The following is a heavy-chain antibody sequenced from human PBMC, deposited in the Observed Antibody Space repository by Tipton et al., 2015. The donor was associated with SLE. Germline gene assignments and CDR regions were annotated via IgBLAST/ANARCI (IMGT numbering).Heavy chain of an antibody. CDR1: GGSISSHY. J-gene: IGHJ6*02. CDR3: ARAEDPRYYYGMDV. V-gene: IGHV4-59*11. CDR2: FYYSGST. Sequence: TLSLTCTVSGGSISSHYWSWIRQPPGKGLEWIGYFYYSGSTNYNPSLKSRVTISVDTSKNQFSLKLSSVTAADTAVYYCARAEDPRYYYGMDVWGQGTTVTVSS.